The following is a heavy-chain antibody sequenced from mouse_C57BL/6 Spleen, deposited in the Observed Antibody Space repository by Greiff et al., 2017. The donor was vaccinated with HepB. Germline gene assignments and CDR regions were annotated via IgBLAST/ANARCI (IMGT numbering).Heavy chain of an antibody. J-gene: IGHJ1*03. CDR3: ARDSSTTVVEWYFDV. V-gene: IGHV1-59*01. D-gene: IGHD1-1*01. CDR2: IDPSDSYT. CDR1: GYTFTSYW. Sequence: QVQLQQPGAELVRPGTSVKLSCKASGYTFTSYWMHWVKPRPGQGLEWFGVIDPSDSYTNYNQKFKGKATLTVDTSSSTAYMQLSSLTSEDSAVYYCARDSSTTVVEWYFDVWCTGTTVTVSS.